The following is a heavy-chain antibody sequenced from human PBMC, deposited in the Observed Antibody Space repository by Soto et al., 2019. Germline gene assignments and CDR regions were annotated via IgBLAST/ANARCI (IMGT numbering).Heavy chain of an antibody. D-gene: IGHD3-10*01. CDR3: AGKVDILLWFGELLGGFDY. CDR1: GGSISSSSYY. V-gene: IGHV4-39*01. Sequence: QLQLQESGPGLVKPSETLSLTCTVSGGSISSSSYYWGWIRQPPGKGLEWIGSIYYSGSTYYNPSLKSRVTISVDTSKNQFSLKLSSVTAADTAVYYCAGKVDILLWFGELLGGFDYWGQGTLVTVSS. J-gene: IGHJ4*02. CDR2: IYYSGST.